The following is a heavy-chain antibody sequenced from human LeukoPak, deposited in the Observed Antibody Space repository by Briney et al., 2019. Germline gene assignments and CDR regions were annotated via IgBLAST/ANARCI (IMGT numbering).Heavy chain of an antibody. CDR3: AKEPGSSGPANYYYGMDV. D-gene: IGHD6-19*01. V-gene: IGHV3-30*18. CDR2: ISYDGSNK. J-gene: IGHJ6*02. CDR1: GFTFSSYG. Sequence: PGGSLRLSCAASGFTFSSYGMHWVRQAPGKGLEWVAVISYDGSNKYYADSVKGRSTISRDNSKNTLYLQMNSLRAEDTAVYYCAKEPGSSGPANYYYGMDVWGQGTTVTVSS.